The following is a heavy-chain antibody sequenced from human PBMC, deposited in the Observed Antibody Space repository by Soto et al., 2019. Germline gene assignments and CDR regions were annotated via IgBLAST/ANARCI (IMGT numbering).Heavy chain of an antibody. Sequence: QVQLQQWGAGLLKPSETLSLTCAVSGESFSGYFWSWIRQPPGKGLEWIGDTNQSGGRTIYYPSLKSRVTISVDTSKDQFALRLSSVTAADTAVYSCASGRYYTWTFGGQGTLVTVSS. CDR1: GESFSGYF. D-gene: IGHD3-22*01. V-gene: IGHV4-34*01. CDR3: ASGRYYTWTF. J-gene: IGHJ4*02. CDR2: TNQSGGRT.